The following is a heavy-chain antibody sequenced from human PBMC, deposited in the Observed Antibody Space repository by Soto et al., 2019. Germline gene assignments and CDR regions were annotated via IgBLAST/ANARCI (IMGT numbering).Heavy chain of an antibody. CDR2: ISAYNGNT. CDR3: ARIIAASFHAFDI. J-gene: IGHJ3*02. CDR1: GYTFTSYC. D-gene: IGHD6-6*01. V-gene: IGHV1-18*01. Sequence: SVKVCCKASGYTFTSYCISWVRQAPGQGLEWMGWISAYNGNTNYAQKLQGRVTMTTDTSTSTAYMELRSLRSDDTAVYYCARIIAASFHAFDIWRQGTMVTVAS.